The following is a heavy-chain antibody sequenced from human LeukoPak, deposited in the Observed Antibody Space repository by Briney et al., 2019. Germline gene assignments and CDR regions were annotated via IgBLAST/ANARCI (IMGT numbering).Heavy chain of an antibody. J-gene: IGHJ4*02. Sequence: PGGSLRLSCAASGFTFDDYAMHWVRQAPGKGLEWVSGISWNSGSIGYADSVKGRFTISRDNAKNSLYLQMNSLRAEDTALYYCARAQQLVQDYWGQGTLVTVSS. CDR1: GFTFDDYA. CDR2: ISWNSGSI. CDR3: ARAQQLVQDY. D-gene: IGHD6-6*01. V-gene: IGHV3-9*01.